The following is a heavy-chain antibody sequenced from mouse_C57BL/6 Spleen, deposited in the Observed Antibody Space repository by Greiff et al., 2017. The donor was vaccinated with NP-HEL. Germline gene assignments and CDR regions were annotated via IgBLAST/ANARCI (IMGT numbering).Heavy chain of an antibody. D-gene: IGHD1-3*01. CDR2: IHPNSGST. V-gene: IGHV1-64*01. Sequence: QVHVKQPGAELVKPGASVKLSCKASGYTFTSYWMHWVKQRPGQGLEWIGMIHPNSGSTNYNEKFKSKATLTVDKSSSTAYMQLSSLTSEDSAVYYCARSEYKGAMDYWGQGTSVTVSS. CDR1: GYTFTSYW. CDR3: ARSEYKGAMDY. J-gene: IGHJ4*01.